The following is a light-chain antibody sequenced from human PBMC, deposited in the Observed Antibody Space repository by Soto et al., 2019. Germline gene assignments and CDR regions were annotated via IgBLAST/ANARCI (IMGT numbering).Light chain of an antibody. CDR2: HAS. CDR1: QSVSDK. J-gene: IGKJ5*01. V-gene: IGKV3D-15*02. CDR3: QQDYNLPIT. Sequence: EIVMTQSPATVSVSPGERATLSCRASQSVSDKLAWYQQKPGQAPRLLIYHASARATGIPARFSGSGRGSGTDFTLTISSLQPEDFAVYYCQQDYNLPITFGQGTRLEIK.